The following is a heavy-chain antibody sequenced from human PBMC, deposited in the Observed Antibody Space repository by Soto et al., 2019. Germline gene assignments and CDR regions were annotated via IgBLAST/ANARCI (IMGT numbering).Heavy chain of an antibody. CDR3: AKNCDTTFSSSSH. V-gene: IGHV3-23*01. Sequence: EVQLLESGGGLVQPGGSLRLSCAASGFTFTTYAMTWVRQAPGKGLEWVSAISGSGGSTYYADSVKGRFTISRDNSKNMLYLQMPRMRAEDTAVYYCAKNCDTTFSSSSHWGQGTLVTVSS. J-gene: IGHJ4*02. CDR1: GFTFTTYA. D-gene: IGHD6-6*01. CDR2: ISGSGGST.